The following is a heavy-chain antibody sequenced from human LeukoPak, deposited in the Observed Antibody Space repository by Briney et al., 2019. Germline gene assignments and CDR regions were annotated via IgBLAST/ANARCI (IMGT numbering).Heavy chain of an antibody. CDR3: VRDGMVTEPINY. D-gene: IGHD2-21*02. J-gene: IGHJ4*02. V-gene: IGHV3-30*02. CDR1: GFTFSNYG. CDR2: IRYDGKTE. Sequence: GVSLRLSCVVSGFTFSNYGMHWVRQAPGKGLEWVAFIRYDGKTEHYVDSVKGRLTVSRDTSKNTLYLQMNSLRVEDTAVYYCVRDGMVTEPINYWGQGTLVTVSS.